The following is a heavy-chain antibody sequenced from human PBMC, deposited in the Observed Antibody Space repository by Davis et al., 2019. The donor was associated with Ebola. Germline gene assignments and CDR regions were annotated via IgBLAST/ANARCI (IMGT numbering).Heavy chain of an antibody. V-gene: IGHV1-3*01. CDR2: INAGNGNT. CDR3: ARVLGYGDHVDY. CDR1: GYTFTSYA. J-gene: IGHJ4*02. Sequence: VKVSCKASGYTFTSYAMHWVRQAPGQRLEWMGWINAGNGNTKYSQKFQGRVTITRDTSASTAYMELSSLRSEDTAVYYCARVLGYGDHVDYWGQGTLVTVSS. D-gene: IGHD4-17*01.